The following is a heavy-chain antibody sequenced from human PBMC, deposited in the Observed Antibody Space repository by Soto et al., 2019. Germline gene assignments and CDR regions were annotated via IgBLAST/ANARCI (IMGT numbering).Heavy chain of an antibody. Sequence: SATLSLTCTVSGGSIISYYWCWIRQRPGKGLEWIGYIYYSGSTNYNPSLKSRVTISVDTSKNQFSLKLSSVTAADTAVYYCARAVYYYDSSGYYLIPYDVWGQGTTVTVSS. V-gene: IGHV4-59*01. J-gene: IGHJ6*02. CDR3: ARAVYYYDSSGYYLIPYDV. D-gene: IGHD3-22*01. CDR1: GGSIISYY. CDR2: IYYSGST.